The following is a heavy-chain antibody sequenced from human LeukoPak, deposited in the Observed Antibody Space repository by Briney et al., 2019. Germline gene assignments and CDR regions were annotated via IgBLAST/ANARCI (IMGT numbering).Heavy chain of an antibody. CDR1: GGTFSSYA. V-gene: IGHV1-69*05. D-gene: IGHD5-12*01. J-gene: IGHJ4*02. CDR3: ATDRGGGVATIVDY. CDR2: IIPIFGTA. Sequence: SVKVSCKASGGTFSSYAISWVRQAPGQGLEWMGGIIPIFGTANYAHKFQGRVTITTDESTSTAYMELSSLRSEDTAVYYCATDRGGGVATIVDYWGQGTLVTVSS.